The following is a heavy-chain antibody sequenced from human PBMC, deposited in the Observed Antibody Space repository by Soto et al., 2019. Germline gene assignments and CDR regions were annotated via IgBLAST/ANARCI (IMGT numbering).Heavy chain of an antibody. V-gene: IGHV3-21*06. CDR3: ARESEDLTSNFDY. CDR2: ISSTTNYI. J-gene: IGHJ4*02. CDR1: GFTFTRYS. Sequence: LRLSCAASGFTFTRYSMNWVRQAPGKGLEWVSSISSTTNYIYYGDSMKGRFTISRDNAKNSLYLEMSSLRAEDTAVYYCARESEDLTSNFDYWGQGTLVTVSS.